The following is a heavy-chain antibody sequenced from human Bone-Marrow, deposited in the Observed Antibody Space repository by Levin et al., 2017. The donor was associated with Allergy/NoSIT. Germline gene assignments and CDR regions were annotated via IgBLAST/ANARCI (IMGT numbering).Heavy chain of an antibody. V-gene: IGHV1-18*01. D-gene: IGHD6-13*01. Sequence: GESLKISCKASGYTFTSYGISWVRQAPGQGLEWMGWISAYNGNTNYAQKLQGRVTMTTDTSTSTAYMELRSLRSDDTAVYYCARTAAAGTYKPFDYWGQGTLVTVSS. CDR3: ARTAAAGTYKPFDY. J-gene: IGHJ4*02. CDR2: ISAYNGNT. CDR1: GYTFTSYG.